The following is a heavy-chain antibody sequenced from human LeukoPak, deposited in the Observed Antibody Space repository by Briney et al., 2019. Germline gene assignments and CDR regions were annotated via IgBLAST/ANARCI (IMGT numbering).Heavy chain of an antibody. V-gene: IGHV4-34*01. CDR2: INHSGTT. D-gene: IGHD3-10*01. CDR1: GGSFSDFY. CDR3: ARGDLVGDF. Sequence: KSSETLSLTCAVYGGSFSDFYWSWIRQTPGKGLEWIGEINHSGTTNYNPPLKSRVIISVDTSKNQFSLKLSSVTAADTAVYYCARGDLVGDFWGQGTLVTVSS. J-gene: IGHJ4*02.